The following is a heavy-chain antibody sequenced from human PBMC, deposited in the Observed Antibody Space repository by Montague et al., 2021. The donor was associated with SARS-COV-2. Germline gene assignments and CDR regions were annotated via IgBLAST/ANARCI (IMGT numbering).Heavy chain of an antibody. V-gene: IGHV6-1*01. CDR1: GDSVSSNSAA. J-gene: IGHJ6*02. CDR3: ARQPLGYDFVYYYYGMDV. D-gene: IGHD5-12*01. Sequence: CAISGDSVSSNSAAWNWIRQSPSRGLEWLGRTYYRSKWYNDYAVSVKSRITINPDTSKHQFSLQLNSVTPEDTAVYYCARQPLGYDFVYYYYGMDVWGQGTTVTVSS. CDR2: TYYRSKWYN.